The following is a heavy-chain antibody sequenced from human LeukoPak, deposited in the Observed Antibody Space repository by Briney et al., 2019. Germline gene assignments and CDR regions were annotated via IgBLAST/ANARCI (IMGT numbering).Heavy chain of an antibody. V-gene: IGHV1-18*01. Sequence: ASVKVSCKASGYTFTSYGISWVRQAPGQGLEWMGWISAYNGNTNYAQKLQGRVTMTTDTSTSTAYMELRSLRSDDTAVYYCARVEDYYDSSGYFPPDYWGQGTLVTVSS. CDR2: ISAYNGNT. D-gene: IGHD3-22*01. CDR3: ARVEDYYDSSGYFPPDY. CDR1: GYTFTSYG. J-gene: IGHJ4*02.